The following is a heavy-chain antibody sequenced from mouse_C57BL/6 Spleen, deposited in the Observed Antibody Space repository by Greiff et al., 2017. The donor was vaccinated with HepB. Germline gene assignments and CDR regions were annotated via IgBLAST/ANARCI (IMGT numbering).Heavy chain of an antibody. D-gene: IGHD4-1*01. V-gene: IGHV1-81*01. J-gene: IGHJ4*01. CDR2: IYPRGGNT. CDR3: ARKAGTFYAMDY. Sequence: QVQLQESGAELARPGASVKLSCKASGYTFTSYGISWVKQRTGQGLEWIGEIYPRGGNTYYNEKFKGKATLTADKSSSTAYMELRSLTSEDSAVYFCARKAGTFYAMDYWGQGTSVTVSS. CDR1: GYTFTSYG.